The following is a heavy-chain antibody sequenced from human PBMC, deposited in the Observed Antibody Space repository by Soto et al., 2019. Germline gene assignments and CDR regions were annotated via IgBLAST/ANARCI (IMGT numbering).Heavy chain of an antibody. J-gene: IGHJ4*02. CDR2: MSGNGGRI. CDR3: VKDPDSGGSGGDSFDF. Sequence: PGGSLRLSCAVSGFTFSNYAMTWVRQAPGKGLEWVSLMSGNGGRIFYADSVKGRFTISRDNSKNTLYLQMNSLRVEDTAVYYCVKDPDSGGSGGDSFDFWGQGTLVTVSS. V-gene: IGHV3-23*01. D-gene: IGHD2-21*02. CDR1: GFTFSNYA.